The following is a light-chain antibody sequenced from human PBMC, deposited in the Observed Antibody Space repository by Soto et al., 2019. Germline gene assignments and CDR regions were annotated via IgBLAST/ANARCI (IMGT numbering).Light chain of an antibody. CDR1: QTVRNNY. CDR3: QHRSEWPVS. Sequence: EFVLTQSPGTLSLSPGERATLSCRASQTVRNNYLAWYQQKPGQAPRFLISDASNRVNGIPARFSGSGSGTDFTLTISSLEPEDFAVYYCQHRSEWPVSFGQGTRLEIK. CDR2: DAS. J-gene: IGKJ5*01. V-gene: IGKV3-11*01.